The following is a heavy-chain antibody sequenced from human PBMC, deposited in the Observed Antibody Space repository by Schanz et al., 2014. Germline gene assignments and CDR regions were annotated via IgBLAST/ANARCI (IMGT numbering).Heavy chain of an antibody. D-gene: IGHD5-12*01. Sequence: QVQLVESGGGVVQPGRSLRLSCAAYGFTLSSYAMHWVRQAPGKGLEWVAVISYDGSNKYYADSVKGRFTISRDNSKTTLSLQMNSLRAEDTAVYYCASPSGYSDYGTYFDFWGQGTLVTVSS. CDR2: ISYDGSNK. V-gene: IGHV3-30-3*01. J-gene: IGHJ4*02. CDR3: ASPSGYSDYGTYFDF. CDR1: GFTLSSYA.